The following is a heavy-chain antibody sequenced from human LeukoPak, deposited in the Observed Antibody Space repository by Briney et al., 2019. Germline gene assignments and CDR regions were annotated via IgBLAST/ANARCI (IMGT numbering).Heavy chain of an antibody. J-gene: IGHJ3*02. D-gene: IGHD1-26*01. V-gene: IGHV3-74*01. CDR1: GFTFTNYW. CDR3: AREQADSGSYFHHAFDI. CDR2: LPPDELGI. Sequence: GGSLRLSCAASGFTFTNYWMHWVRQAPGMGLVWVSRLPPDELGIIYADSVKGRFTVSRDNAKNTVYLQMNSLRAEDTAVYYCAREQADSGSYFHHAFDIWGQGTMVTVSS.